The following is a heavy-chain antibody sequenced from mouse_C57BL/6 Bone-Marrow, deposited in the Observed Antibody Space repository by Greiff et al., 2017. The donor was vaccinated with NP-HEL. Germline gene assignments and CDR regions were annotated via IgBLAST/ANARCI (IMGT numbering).Heavy chain of an antibody. J-gene: IGHJ4*01. Sequence: EVMLVESGGGLVKPGGSLKLSCAASGFTFSDYGMHWVRQAPEKGLEWVAYISSGSSTIYYAEPVKGRFTISRDNAQNTLFLQMTSLRSDDTAMYYCARRYRGLYYYSMDYWGQGTSVTVSA. CDR1: GFTFSDYG. CDR2: ISSGSSTI. V-gene: IGHV5-17*01. CDR3: ARRYRGLYYYSMDY. D-gene: IGHD2-12*01.